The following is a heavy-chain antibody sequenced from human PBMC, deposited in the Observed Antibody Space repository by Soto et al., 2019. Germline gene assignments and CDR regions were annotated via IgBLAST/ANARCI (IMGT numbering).Heavy chain of an antibody. CDR2: IYSGGNT. V-gene: IGHV3-53*01. Sequence: GGSLRLSCAASGFTVSNNYMSWVRQAPGKGLEWVSLIYSGGNTLYADSVRGRFTISRDGSKNTLYIQMNSLRAEDTAVYYCKRDPPADSYWGQGTLVTVSS. J-gene: IGHJ4*02. D-gene: IGHD2-2*01. CDR3: KRDPPADSY. CDR1: GFTVSNNY.